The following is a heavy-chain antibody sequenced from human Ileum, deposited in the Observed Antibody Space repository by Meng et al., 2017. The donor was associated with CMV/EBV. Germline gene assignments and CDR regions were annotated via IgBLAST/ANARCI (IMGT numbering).Heavy chain of an antibody. CDR2: IYSGGST. V-gene: IGHV3-53*01. CDR1: GFTVSSNY. Sequence: EGERVESGGGLIRPGGSLRLSCAASGFTVSSNYMSWVRQAPGKGLEWVSVIYSGGSTYYADSVKGRFTISRDNSKNTLYLQMNSLRAEDTAVYYCARDHSSGWYGFDYWGQGTLVTVSS. CDR3: ARDHSSGWYGFDY. J-gene: IGHJ4*02. D-gene: IGHD6-19*01.